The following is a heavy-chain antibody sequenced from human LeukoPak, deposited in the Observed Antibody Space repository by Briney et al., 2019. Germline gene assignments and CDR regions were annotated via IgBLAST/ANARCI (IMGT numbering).Heavy chain of an antibody. Sequence: GGSLRLSCAASGFTFNSYSMKWVRQAPGKGLEWISYLSRSGSTIYYAASVKGRFTISRGNAKNSLYLQMNSLRAEDTAVYYCARIWDGYSGSDYWGQGTLVTVSS. D-gene: IGHD1-26*01. CDR1: GFTFNSYS. CDR3: ARIWDGYSGSDY. J-gene: IGHJ4*02. V-gene: IGHV3-48*01. CDR2: LSRSGSTI.